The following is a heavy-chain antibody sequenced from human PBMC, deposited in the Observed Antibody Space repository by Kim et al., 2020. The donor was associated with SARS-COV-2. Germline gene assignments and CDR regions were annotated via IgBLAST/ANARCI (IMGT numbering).Heavy chain of an antibody. Sequence: GGSLRLSCAASGFTFSSYAMSWVRQAPGKGLEWVSAISGSGGSTYYADSVKGRFTISRDNSKNTLYLQMNSLRAEDTAVYYCAKVESVWSWETLLPAWAGGMDVWGQGTTVTVSS. V-gene: IGHV3-23*01. J-gene: IGHJ6*02. CDR1: GFTFSSYA. CDR2: ISGSGGST. CDR3: AKVESVWSWETLLPAWAGGMDV. D-gene: IGHD1-26*01.